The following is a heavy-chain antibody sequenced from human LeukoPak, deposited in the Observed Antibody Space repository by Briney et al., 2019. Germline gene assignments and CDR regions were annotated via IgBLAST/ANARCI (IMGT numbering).Heavy chain of an antibody. D-gene: IGHD4-23*01. CDR2: IVTTGVST. Sequence: GGSLRLSCVASGSTFSSYAMSWVRQAPGKGLEWVSSIVTTGVSTYYADSVKGRFTISRDNSKNTLYLQMNSLRAEDTAVYYCAREAAYGGNSPGAVLDPWGQGTLVTVSS. CDR3: AREAAYGGNSPGAVLDP. J-gene: IGHJ5*02. V-gene: IGHV3-23*01. CDR1: GSTFSSYA.